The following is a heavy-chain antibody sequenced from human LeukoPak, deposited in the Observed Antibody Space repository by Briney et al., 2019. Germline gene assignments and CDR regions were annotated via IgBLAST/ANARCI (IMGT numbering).Heavy chain of an antibody. J-gene: IGHJ5*02. D-gene: IGHD4-17*01. CDR3: ARGAYGDYANRQYNWFDP. CDR1: GGSFSGYY. V-gene: IGHV4-34*01. CDR2: INHSGST. Sequence: KPSEPLSLTFAVYGGSFSGYYWSWIRQPPDKGLECIGEINHSGSTNYNPSLKSRVTISIDTSKNQFSLKLSSVTAADTAVYYCARGAYGDYANRQYNWFDPWGQGTLVIVSS.